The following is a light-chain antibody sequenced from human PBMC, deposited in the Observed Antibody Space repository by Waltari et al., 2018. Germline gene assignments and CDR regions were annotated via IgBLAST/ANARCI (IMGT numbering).Light chain of an antibody. CDR3: QQYNNYVAT. CDR1: QSITNW. V-gene: IGKV1-5*03. J-gene: IGKJ1*01. Sequence: DIQMTQSPSTLSASIGDRVTITCRASQSITNWLAWYQQKPGKAPKRLIYKASTLESGVPSRFSCRGSGTEFTLTISSLQPDDFATYYCQQYNNYVATFGQGTKVEIK. CDR2: KAS.